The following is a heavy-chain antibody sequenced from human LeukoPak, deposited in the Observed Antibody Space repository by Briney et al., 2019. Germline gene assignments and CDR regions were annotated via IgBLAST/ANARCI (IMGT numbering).Heavy chain of an antibody. CDR3: AKGSCSSHICYYFYYMDV. CDR2: IRVTDGSA. D-gene: IGHD2-2*01. CDR1: GFPFSTYD. V-gene: IGHV3-23*01. Sequence: PGGSLRLSCAASGFPFSTYDMTWVRQAPGKALEWVSAIRVTDGSAYYADSVKGRFTISRDNSKNTLYLQMNSLRAEDTAKYYCAKGSCSSHICYYFYYMDVWGKGTTVTVSS. J-gene: IGHJ6*03.